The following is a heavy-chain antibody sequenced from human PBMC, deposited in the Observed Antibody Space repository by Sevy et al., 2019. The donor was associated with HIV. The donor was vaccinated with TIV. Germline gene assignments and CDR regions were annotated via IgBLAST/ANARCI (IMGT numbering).Heavy chain of an antibody. V-gene: IGHV1-69*13. J-gene: IGHJ4*02. D-gene: IGHD2-21*02. CDR3: AFCGGDCYVNYYFDY. CDR1: GGTFSSYA. Sequence: ASVKVSCKASGGTFSSYAISWVRQAPGQGLEWMGGIIPIFGTANYAQKFRGRVTITADESTSTAYMELSSLRSEDTAVYYCAFCGGDCYVNYYFDYWGQGTLVTVSS. CDR2: IIPIFGTA.